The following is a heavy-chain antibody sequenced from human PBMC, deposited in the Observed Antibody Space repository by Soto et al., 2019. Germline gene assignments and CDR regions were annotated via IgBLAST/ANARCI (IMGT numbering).Heavy chain of an antibody. CDR3: ARDFAYFDS. CDR2: VYHTGRT. J-gene: IGHJ4*02. V-gene: IGHV4-61*01. D-gene: IGHD3-3*01. Sequence: PSETLSRTCTVSGGSFKSGRYSWSWIRQPPGKGLEWIGYVYHTGRTSYNPSLKSRVSISMDTSKNQFSLNLDSVTAADTAVYFCARDFAYFDSWGQGTLVSVTS. CDR1: GGSFKSGRYS.